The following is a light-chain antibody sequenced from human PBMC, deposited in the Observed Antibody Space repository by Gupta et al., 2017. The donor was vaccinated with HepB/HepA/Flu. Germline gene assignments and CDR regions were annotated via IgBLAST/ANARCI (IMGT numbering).Light chain of an antibody. CDR3: NSRDSSGNHQWV. Sequence: SSELTQDPAVSVALGQTVRITCQGDSLRSYYASWYQQKPGQAPVLVIYGKNNRPSGIPDRFSGSSSGNTASLTITGARAEDEADYYCNSRDSSGNHQWVFGGGTKLTVL. J-gene: IGLJ3*02. V-gene: IGLV3-19*01. CDR2: GKN. CDR1: SLRSYY.